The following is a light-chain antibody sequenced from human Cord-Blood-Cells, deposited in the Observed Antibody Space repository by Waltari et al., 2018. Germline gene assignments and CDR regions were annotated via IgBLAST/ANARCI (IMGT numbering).Light chain of an antibody. V-gene: IGLV1-40*01. CDR2: GTS. CDR3: QSYDSSLSSWV. J-gene: IGLJ3*02. Sequence: QSVLTQPPSVSGAPGQRVTISCTGSSSNIGAGYDVHWYQQLPGTAPKLLIYGTSNRPSGVPDRFSGSKSGTSASLAITGLQAEDEADYYGQSYDSSLSSWVFGGGTKLTVL. CDR1: SSNIGAGYD.